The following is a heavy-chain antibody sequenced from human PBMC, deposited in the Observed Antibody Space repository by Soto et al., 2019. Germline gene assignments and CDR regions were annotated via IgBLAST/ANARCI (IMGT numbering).Heavy chain of an antibody. CDR2: IFAGNGDT. V-gene: IGHV1-3*01. CDR1: GYSFTSYA. CDR3: ARNVPHTGYYNH. D-gene: IGHD3-9*01. Sequence: QVRLVQTGTEVKKHGASMKRSCKASGYSFTSYASQCKRRTPGQRLEWMGWIFAGNGDTEYSPKFQDRVTITRDTSASTTYIQLTSLGSEDTAVYYCARNVPHTGYYNHWGPGTLVTVSS. J-gene: IGHJ5*02.